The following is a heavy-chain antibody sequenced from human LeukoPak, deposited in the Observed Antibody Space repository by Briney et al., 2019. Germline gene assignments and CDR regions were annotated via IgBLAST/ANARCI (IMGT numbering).Heavy chain of an antibody. CDR2: IYYSRST. D-gene: IGHD3-22*01. CDR3: ARVTSSGYQFDY. V-gene: IGHV4-30-4*01. CDR1: GGSISSGDYY. Sequence: SETLSLTCTVSGGSISSGDYYWSWIRQPPGKGLEWIGYIYYSRSTYYNPSLKSRVTISVDTSKNQFSLKLSSVTAADTAVYYCARVTSSGYQFDYWGQGTLVTVSS. J-gene: IGHJ4*02.